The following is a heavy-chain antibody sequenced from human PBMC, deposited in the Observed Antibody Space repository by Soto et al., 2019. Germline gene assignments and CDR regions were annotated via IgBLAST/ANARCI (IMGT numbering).Heavy chain of an antibody. Sequence: GGSLRLSCAASGFTVSSNYMSWVRQAPGKGLEWVSVIYSGGSTYYADSVKGRFTISRDNSKNTLYLQMNSLRAEDTAVYYCARAFYGGKNYFDYWGQGTLVTVSS. CDR2: IYSGGST. CDR3: ARAFYGGKNYFDY. CDR1: GFTVSSNY. J-gene: IGHJ4*02. V-gene: IGHV3-53*01. D-gene: IGHD4-17*01.